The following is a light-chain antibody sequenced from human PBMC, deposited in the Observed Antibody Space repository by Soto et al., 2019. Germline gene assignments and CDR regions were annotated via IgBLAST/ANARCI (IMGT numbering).Light chain of an antibody. J-gene: IGLJ1*01. Sequence: QSALTQPASVSGSPGQSITISCTGTSSDVGGYNYVSWYRQHPGKAPQLMIYEVSNRPSGVSNRFSGSKSGNTASLTISGLQAEDEADYYCHSYTSTSTLEIFGTGTKLTVL. V-gene: IGLV2-14*01. CDR3: HSYTSTSTLEI. CDR1: SSDVGGYNY. CDR2: EVS.